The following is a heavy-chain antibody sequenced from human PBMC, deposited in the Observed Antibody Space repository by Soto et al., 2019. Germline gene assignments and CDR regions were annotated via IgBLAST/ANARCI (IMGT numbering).Heavy chain of an antibody. V-gene: IGHV3-9*01. Sequence: PGGSLRLSCAASGFTFDDYAMHWVRQAPGKGLEWVSGISWNSGSIGYADSVKGRFTISRDNAKNSLYLQMNSLRAEDTALYYCAKDYGGYSYGYSLGIAPWGQGTLVTVSS. CDR1: GFTFDDYA. CDR3: AKDYGGYSYGYSLGIAP. D-gene: IGHD5-18*01. CDR2: ISWNSGSI. J-gene: IGHJ5*02.